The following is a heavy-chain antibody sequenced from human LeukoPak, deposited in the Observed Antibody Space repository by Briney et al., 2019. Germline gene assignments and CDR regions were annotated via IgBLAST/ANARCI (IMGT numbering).Heavy chain of an antibody. V-gene: IGHV1-69*05. D-gene: IGHD5-18*01. CDR2: IIPIFGTA. Sequence: ASVKVSCKASGGTFSSYAISWVRQAPGQGLEWMGRIIPIFGTANYAQKFQGRVTITTDESTSTAYMELSSLRSEDTAVYYCAREGGKSYGSSFDCWGQGTLVTVSS. CDR1: GGTFSSYA. CDR3: AREGGKSYGSSFDC. J-gene: IGHJ4*02.